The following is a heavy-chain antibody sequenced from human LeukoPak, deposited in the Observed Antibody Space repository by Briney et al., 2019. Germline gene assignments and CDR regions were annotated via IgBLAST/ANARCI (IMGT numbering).Heavy chain of an antibody. CDR1: GFTFSSYS. CDR2: ISSSGSTI. D-gene: IGHD3-3*01. Sequence: GGSLRLSCAASGFTFSSYSMNWVRQAPGKGLEWVSYISSSGSTIYYADSVKGRFTISRDNAKNSLYLQMNSLRAEDTAVYYCAREGVVITLDYWGQGTLVTVSS. CDR3: AREGVVITLDY. J-gene: IGHJ4*02. V-gene: IGHV3-48*04.